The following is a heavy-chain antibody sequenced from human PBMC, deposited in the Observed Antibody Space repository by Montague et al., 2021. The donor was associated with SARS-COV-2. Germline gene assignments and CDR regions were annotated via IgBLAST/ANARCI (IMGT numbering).Heavy chain of an antibody. J-gene: IGHJ6*02. Sequence: SETLSLTCTVSGGSISSNYWSWIRQPAGKGLEWIGRIYTSGSTNYNPSLKSRVTMSADTSKNQFSLKLSSVTAADTAVYYCAREAWFGDKTSASEYYGMDVWGQGTTVTVSS. D-gene: IGHD3-10*01. CDR1: GGSISSNY. V-gene: IGHV4-4*07. CDR3: AREAWFGDKTSASEYYGMDV. CDR2: IYTSGST.